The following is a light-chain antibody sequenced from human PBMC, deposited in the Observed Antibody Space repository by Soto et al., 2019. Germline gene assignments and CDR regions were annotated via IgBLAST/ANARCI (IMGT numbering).Light chain of an antibody. Sequence: EIVLTQSPGTLSLSPGERATLSCRASQSVSSSYLAWYQQKPGQAPRLLIYGASSRATGIPDRFSGSGSGTGFTLTISRLEPEDFAVYYCQQYGSSPWTFGQGTKVKIK. CDR2: GAS. J-gene: IGKJ1*01. CDR3: QQYGSSPWT. CDR1: QSVSSSY. V-gene: IGKV3-20*01.